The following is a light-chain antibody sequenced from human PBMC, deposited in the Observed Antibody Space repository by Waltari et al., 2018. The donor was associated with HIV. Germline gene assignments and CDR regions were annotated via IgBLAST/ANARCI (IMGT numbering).Light chain of an antibody. Sequence: QSALTQPPSASGSPGQSVTISCTGTSSDVAGSKYVSWYQQHPGNAPKLMIYEVNKRPSGVPARFSGSKAANTYSLTVSGLQADDEADYYCNSYAGSNNWVFGGGTKLTVL. J-gene: IGLJ3*02. CDR1: SSDVAGSKY. V-gene: IGLV2-8*01. CDR2: EVN. CDR3: NSYAGSNNWV.